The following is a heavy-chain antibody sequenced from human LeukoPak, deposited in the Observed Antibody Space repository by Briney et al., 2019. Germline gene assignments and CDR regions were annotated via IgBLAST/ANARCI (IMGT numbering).Heavy chain of an antibody. CDR1: GITFSRFW. V-gene: IGHV3-7*01. Sequence: GGSLRLSCAASGITFSRFWMSWVRQAPGKGLQWVANINQDGSEKHYVDSVKGRFTISRDNAENSLYLQMNSLRAEDTAVYYCARDQTPGGGYYSYYYYYGMDVWGQGTTVTVSS. CDR3: ARDQTPGGGYYSYYYYYGMDV. CDR2: INQDGSEK. J-gene: IGHJ6*02. D-gene: IGHD3-3*01.